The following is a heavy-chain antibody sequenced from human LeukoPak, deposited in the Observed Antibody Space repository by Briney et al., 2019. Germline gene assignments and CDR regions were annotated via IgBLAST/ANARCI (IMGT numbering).Heavy chain of an antibody. V-gene: IGHV1-8*01. Sequence: GASVKVSCKASGYTFTSYDINWVRQATGQGLEWMGWMNPNSGNTGYAQKFQGRVTMTRNTSISTAYMELSSLRSEDTAVYYCAREGSDYYDSSGYYPRLWFDPWGQGTLVTVSS. D-gene: IGHD3-22*01. CDR3: AREGSDYYDSSGYYPRLWFDP. J-gene: IGHJ5*02. CDR2: MNPNSGNT. CDR1: GYTFTSYD.